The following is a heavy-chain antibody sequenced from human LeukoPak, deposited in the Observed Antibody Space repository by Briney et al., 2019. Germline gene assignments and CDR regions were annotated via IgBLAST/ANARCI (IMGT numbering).Heavy chain of an antibody. V-gene: IGHV4-34*01. CDR2: INHSGST. CDR3: ARRTTTVKAFDY. CDR1: GGSFSGYY. D-gene: IGHD4-17*01. J-gene: IGHJ4*02. Sequence: SETLSLTCAVYGGSFSGYYWSWNRQPPGKGLEWIGEINHSGSTNYNPSLKSRVTISVDTSKNQFSLKLSSVTAADTAVYYCARRTTTVKAFDYWGQGTLVTVSS.